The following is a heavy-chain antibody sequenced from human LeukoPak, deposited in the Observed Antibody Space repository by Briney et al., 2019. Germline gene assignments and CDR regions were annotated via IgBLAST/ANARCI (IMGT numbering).Heavy chain of an antibody. D-gene: IGHD2-2*01. V-gene: IGHV3-20*01. CDR1: GFTFDDYG. CDR3: ARGRHCSSTNCYSYYYHDMDV. Sequence: GGSLRLSCAASGFTFDDYGMSWVRQAPGKGLEWVSGINWNGGNIGYADSVEGRFTISRDNAKNSLFLQMNSLRAEDTAFYHCARGRHCSSTNCYSYYYHDMDVWGQGTTVTVSS. CDR2: INWNGGNI. J-gene: IGHJ6*02.